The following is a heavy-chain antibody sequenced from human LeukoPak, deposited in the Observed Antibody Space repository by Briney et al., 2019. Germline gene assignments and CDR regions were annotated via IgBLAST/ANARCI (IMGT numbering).Heavy chain of an antibody. D-gene: IGHD6-19*01. CDR3: ARGTALSGTSDYLDS. J-gene: IGHJ4*02. CDR2: MNPNSLNT. V-gene: IGHV1-8*03. Sequence: ASVKVSCKASGYTFTSYDINWVRQAPGQGLQWMGWMNPNSLNTGYAQRFQGRITLTRNTSIGTAYMELRSLRSEDTAVYYCARGTALSGTSDYLDSWGQGTLVTVSS. CDR1: GYTFTSYD.